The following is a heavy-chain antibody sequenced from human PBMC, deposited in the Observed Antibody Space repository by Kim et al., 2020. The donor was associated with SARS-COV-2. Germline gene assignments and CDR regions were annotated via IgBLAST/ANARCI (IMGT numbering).Heavy chain of an antibody. J-gene: IGHJ4*02. CDR1: GFTFDDYA. CDR3: AKDLYSSSWSKYYFDY. CDR2: ISWNSGSI. D-gene: IGHD6-13*01. V-gene: IGHV3-9*01. Sequence: GGSLRLSCAASGFTFDDYAMHWVRQAPGKGLEWVSGISWNSGSIGYADSVKGRFTISRYNAKNSLYLQMNSLRAEDTALYYCAKDLYSSSWSKYYFDYWGQGTLVTVSS.